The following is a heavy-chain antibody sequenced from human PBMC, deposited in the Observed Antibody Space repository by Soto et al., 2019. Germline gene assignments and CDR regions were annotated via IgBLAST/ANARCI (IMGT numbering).Heavy chain of an antibody. V-gene: IGHV3-13*01. CDR3: ARGGYGDFEYYFDY. CDR1: GFTFSSYD. CDR2: IGTAGDT. J-gene: IGHJ4*02. Sequence: EVQLVESGGGLVQPGGSLRLSCAASGFTFSSYDMHWVRQATGKGLEWVSAIGTAGDTYYPGSVKGRFTISRENAKNSLYHQMNSLRAGDTAVYYCARGGYGDFEYYFDYWGQGTLVTVSS. D-gene: IGHD4-17*01.